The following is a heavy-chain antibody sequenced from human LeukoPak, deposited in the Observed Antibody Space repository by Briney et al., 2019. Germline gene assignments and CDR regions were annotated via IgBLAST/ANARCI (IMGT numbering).Heavy chain of an antibody. CDR1: GGSISSYY. Sequence: SETLSLTCTVSGGSISSYYWGWIRQPPGKGLEWIGSIYYSGSTYYNPSLKSRVTISVDTSKNQFSLKLSSVTAADTAVYYCASLRDDYGSGSYPDYWGQGTLVTVSS. CDR2: IYYSGST. V-gene: IGHV4-39*01. D-gene: IGHD3-10*01. J-gene: IGHJ4*02. CDR3: ASLRDDYGSGSYPDY.